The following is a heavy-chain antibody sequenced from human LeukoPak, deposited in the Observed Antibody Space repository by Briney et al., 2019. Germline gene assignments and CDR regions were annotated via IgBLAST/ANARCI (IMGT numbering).Heavy chain of an antibody. Sequence: GGSLRLSCGASGFTFSTYAMSWVRQAPGKGLEWLSAISVSGVSINYADSVKGRFTISRDNSKNTVYLQMNSLRAEDTAVYFCAKSRSGSANWALQIFDNWGQGTLVTVSS. D-gene: IGHD1-1*01. V-gene: IGHV3-23*01. CDR2: ISVSGVSI. CDR3: AKSRSGSANWALQIFDN. J-gene: IGHJ4*02. CDR1: GFTFSTYA.